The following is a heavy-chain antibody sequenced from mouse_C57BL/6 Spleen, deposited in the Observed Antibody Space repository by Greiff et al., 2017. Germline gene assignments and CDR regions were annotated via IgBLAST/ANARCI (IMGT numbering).Heavy chain of an antibody. Sequence: EVKLVESGGGLVKPGGSLKLSCAASGFTFSSYTMSWVRQTPEKRLEWVATISGGGGNTYYPDSVKGRFTISRDNAKNTLYLQMSSLRSEDTALYYCARHEGLGNWDYFDYWGQGTTLTVSS. CDR3: ARHEGLGNWDYFDY. V-gene: IGHV5-9*01. CDR2: ISGGGGNT. D-gene: IGHD4-1*01. CDR1: GFTFSSYT. J-gene: IGHJ2*01.